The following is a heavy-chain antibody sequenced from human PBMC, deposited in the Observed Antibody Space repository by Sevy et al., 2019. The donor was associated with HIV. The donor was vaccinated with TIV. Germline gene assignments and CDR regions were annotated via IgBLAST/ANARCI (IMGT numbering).Heavy chain of an antibody. D-gene: IGHD3-3*01. CDR3: ARDLRTSQGGFWSGYADGGWFDP. Sequence: GGSLRLSCAASGFTFSSYSMNWVRQAPGKGLEWVSYISSSSSTIYYTDSVKGRFTISRDNVKNSLYLQMNSLRAEDTAVYYCARDLRTSQGGFWSGYADGGWFDPWGQGTLVTVSS. J-gene: IGHJ5*02. CDR1: GFTFSSYS. V-gene: IGHV3-48*01. CDR2: ISSSSSTI.